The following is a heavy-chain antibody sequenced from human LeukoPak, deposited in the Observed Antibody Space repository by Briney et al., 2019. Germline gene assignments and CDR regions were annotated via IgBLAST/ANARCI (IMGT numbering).Heavy chain of an antibody. J-gene: IGHJ2*01. CDR2: ISSDGSST. D-gene: IGHD2-21*02. CDR3: AKDQRVSRLAYCGGDCYSSWYFDL. Sequence: PGGSLTLPCAASGFTFSSYWMHWLRQAPGKGLVWVSHISSDGSSTTYAVSVKGRFTIYRDNAKNTLYLKMNSLRAEDTAVYYCAKDQRVSRLAYCGGDCYSSWYFDLWGRGTLVTVSS. CDR1: GFTFSSYW. V-gene: IGHV3-74*01.